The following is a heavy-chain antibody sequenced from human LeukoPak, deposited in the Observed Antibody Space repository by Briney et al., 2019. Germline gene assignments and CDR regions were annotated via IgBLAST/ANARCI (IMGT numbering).Heavy chain of an antibody. V-gene: IGHV4-39*07. J-gene: IGHJ5*02. D-gene: IGHD3-10*01. CDR2: IYYSGYT. CDR3: ARDEGEDWFDP. Sequence: SETLSLTCTVSGGSISNRSHFWGWIRQTPGKGLEWFGSIYYSGYTYYNPSLKSRVTISVDRSKNQFSLKLSSVTAADTAVYYCARDEGEDWFDPWGQGTLVTVSS. CDR1: GGSISNRSHF.